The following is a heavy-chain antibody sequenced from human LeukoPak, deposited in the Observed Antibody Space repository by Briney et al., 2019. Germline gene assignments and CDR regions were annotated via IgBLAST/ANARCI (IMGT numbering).Heavy chain of an antibody. V-gene: IGHV4-59*01. J-gene: IGHJ6*02. CDR2: INHSGST. Sequence: SETLSLTCTVSGGSISSYYWSWIRQPPGKGLEWIGYINHSGSTNYNPSLKSRVTISVDTSKNQFSLKLSSVTAADTAVYYCARAGDILTGYYYGMDVWGQGTTVTVSS. D-gene: IGHD3-9*01. CDR3: ARAGDILTGYYYGMDV. CDR1: GGSISSYY.